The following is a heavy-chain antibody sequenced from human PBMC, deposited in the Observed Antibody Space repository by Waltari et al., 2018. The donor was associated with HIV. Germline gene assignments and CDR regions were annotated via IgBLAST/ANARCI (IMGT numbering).Heavy chain of an antibody. CDR1: GGSFSGYY. Sequence: QVHLQQSGAGLLKPSETLSLTCTVSGGSFSGYYWSWIRQHPGQGLEWIGEVNHSGNINYNPSLKSRLIISVDTSKRQFSLRLKSVTAADTAVYYCSREGYGGNPANNFDFWGQGTLVSVSS. CDR2: VNHSGNI. D-gene: IGHD2-15*01. J-gene: IGHJ4*02. CDR3: SREGYGGNPANNFDF. V-gene: IGHV4-34*01.